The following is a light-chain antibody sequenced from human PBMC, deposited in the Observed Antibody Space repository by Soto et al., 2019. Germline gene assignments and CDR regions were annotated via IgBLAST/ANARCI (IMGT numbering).Light chain of an antibody. Sequence: QSVLTQPPSASGTPGQRVTISCSGSSSNIGSNTVNWYQQLPGTAPKLLIYSNNQRPSGVPDRFSGSKSGTSASLAISGLQSEDEADYYCAAWDDSLNGEVFGGGTTLTVL. V-gene: IGLV1-44*01. CDR2: SNN. CDR1: SSNIGSNT. CDR3: AAWDDSLNGEV. J-gene: IGLJ2*01.